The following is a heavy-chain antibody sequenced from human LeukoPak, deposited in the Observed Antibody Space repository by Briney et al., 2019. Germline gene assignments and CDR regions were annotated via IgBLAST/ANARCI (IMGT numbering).Heavy chain of an antibody. CDR2: IIPTFGRA. Sequence: ASVKVSCKISGGTLRDSAITWVRQAPGQGLEWMGGIIPTFGRANYAQRFQGRVMITADMSTNIVYLELNGLRSEDTAVYYCARDRDAIVVGPSSSHRHSKGLDVWGKGTTVTVSS. CDR1: GGTLRDSA. V-gene: IGHV1-69*06. CDR3: ARDRDAIVVGPSSSHRHSKGLDV. D-gene: IGHD2-2*01. J-gene: IGHJ6*04.